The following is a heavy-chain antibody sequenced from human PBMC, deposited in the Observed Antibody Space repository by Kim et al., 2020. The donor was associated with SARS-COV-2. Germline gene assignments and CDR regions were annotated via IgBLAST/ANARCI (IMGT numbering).Heavy chain of an antibody. J-gene: IGHJ4*02. CDR2: ISGDGGST. CDR1: GFTFDDYA. V-gene: IGHV3-43*02. D-gene: IGHD3-10*01. Sequence: GGSLRLSCAASGFTFDDYAMHWVRQAPGKGLEWVSLISGDGGSTYYADSVKGRFTISRDNSKNSLYLQMNSLRTEDTALYYCAKEYEGVLLWFVELSNWGQGTLVTVSS. CDR3: AKEYEGVLLWFVELSN.